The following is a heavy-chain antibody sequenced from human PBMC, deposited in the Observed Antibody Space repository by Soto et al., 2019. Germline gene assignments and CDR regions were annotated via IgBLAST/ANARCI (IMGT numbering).Heavy chain of an antibody. V-gene: IGHV3-21*01. CDR2: ISSNSAYI. J-gene: IGHJ5*02. D-gene: IGHD6-13*01. Sequence: GGSLRLSCAASGFTFRSFTMNWVRQARGKGLEWVSTISSNSAYIYYTDALRGRFTISRDNAKNSLHLQMNSLRAEDTAVYYCTRDASRDSSARGWFDPWGPGTLVTVSS. CDR3: TRDASRDSSARGWFDP. CDR1: GFTFRSFT.